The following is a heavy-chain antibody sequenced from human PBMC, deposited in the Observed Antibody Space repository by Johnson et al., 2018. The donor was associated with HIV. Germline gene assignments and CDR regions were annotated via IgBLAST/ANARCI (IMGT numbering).Heavy chain of an antibody. CDR3: AKSLPGYDAFEI. V-gene: IGHV3-33*06. J-gene: IGHJ3*02. CDR2: IWYDGSNK. Sequence: QVQLVESGGGVVQPGRSLRLSCVASGFTFSTYGMHWVRQAPGKGLEWVAVIWYDGSNKYYADSVKGRFTIFRDNSKNTLYLKMNSVRAEDTAVYYCAKSLPGYDAFEIWGQGTMVTVSS. CDR1: GFTFSTYG. D-gene: IGHD5-12*01.